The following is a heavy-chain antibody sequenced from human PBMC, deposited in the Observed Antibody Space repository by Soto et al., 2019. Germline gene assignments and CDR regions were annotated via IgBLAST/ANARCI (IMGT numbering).Heavy chain of an antibody. Sequence: QDPLVQSGAEVKKPGASVTVSCKASGYSFTNYGITWVRQAPGQGLEWMGWISGFNGNTHYAQKLQGRVTMTTDASTGTAYMELRSLRSDDTAVYYCARDRGVAPPVAGNTHYYYYMDVWGKGTTVTVSS. CDR1: GYSFTNYG. CDR3: ARDRGVAPPVAGNTHYYYYMDV. J-gene: IGHJ6*03. V-gene: IGHV1-18*01. CDR2: ISGFNGNT. D-gene: IGHD6-19*01.